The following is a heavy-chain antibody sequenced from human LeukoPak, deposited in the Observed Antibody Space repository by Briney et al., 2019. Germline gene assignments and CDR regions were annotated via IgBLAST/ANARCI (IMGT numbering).Heavy chain of an antibody. CDR2: VNPNSGGT. D-gene: IGHD3-10*01. CDR1: GYTFTAYY. CDR3: ARDRGDYYDSGSYYTP. Sequence: ASVKVSCKASGYTFTAYYIHWVRQAPGQGLEWMGWVNPNSGGTNYAQKFQGRVTMTRDTSINTAYMELTRLMSDDAAVYYCARDRGDYYDSGSYYTPWGQGTLVTVSS. J-gene: IGHJ5*02. V-gene: IGHV1-2*02.